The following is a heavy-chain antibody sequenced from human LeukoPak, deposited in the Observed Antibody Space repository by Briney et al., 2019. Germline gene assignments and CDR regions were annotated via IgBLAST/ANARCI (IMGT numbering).Heavy chain of an antibody. CDR2: ISYVGSNK. Sequence: GGSLRLSCAASGFTFSSYAMHWVRQAPGKGLEWVAVISYVGSNKYYADSVKGRFTISRDNSKNTLYLQMNSLRAEDTAVYYCTKDLESYCGGDCSNYFDYWGQGTLVTVSS. D-gene: IGHD2-21*02. CDR1: GFTFSSYA. CDR3: TKDLESYCGGDCSNYFDY. V-gene: IGHV3-30-3*01. J-gene: IGHJ4*02.